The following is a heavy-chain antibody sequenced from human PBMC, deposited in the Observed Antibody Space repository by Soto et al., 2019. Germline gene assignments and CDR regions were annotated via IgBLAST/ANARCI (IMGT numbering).Heavy chain of an antibody. J-gene: IGHJ6*02. CDR1: GYTFTSYG. V-gene: IGHV1-18*01. Sequence: RASVKVSCKASGYTFTSYGISWVRQAPGQGLEWMGWISAYNGNTNYAQKLQGRVTMTTDTSTSTAYMELRSLRSDDTAVYYCARDRSCSSTSCYNYYYGMDVWGQGTTVTVSS. CDR3: ARDRSCSSTSCYNYYYGMDV. CDR2: ISAYNGNT. D-gene: IGHD2-2*02.